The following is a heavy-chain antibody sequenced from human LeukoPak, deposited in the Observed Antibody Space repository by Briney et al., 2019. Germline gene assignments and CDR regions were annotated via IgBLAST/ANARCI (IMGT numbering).Heavy chain of an antibody. Sequence: GGSLRLSCAASGFTFSSYAMSWVRQAPGKGLEWVSSISGSGGSTYYADSVKGRFTISRDNSKNTVLVQMSSLRAEDTAVYYCAKDVARGVSWFDSWGQGTLVTVSS. CDR1: GFTFSSYA. J-gene: IGHJ5*01. CDR2: ISGSGGST. CDR3: AKDVARGVSWFDS. D-gene: IGHD3-10*01. V-gene: IGHV3-23*01.